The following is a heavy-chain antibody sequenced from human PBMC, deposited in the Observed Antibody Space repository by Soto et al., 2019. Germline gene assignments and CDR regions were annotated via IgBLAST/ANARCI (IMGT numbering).Heavy chain of an antibody. CDR3: AIGKVGATSIHVFDI. CDR1: GYTFTSYD. Sequence: ASVKVSCKASGYTFTSYDINWVRQATGQGLEWMGWMNPNSGNTAYAQKFQGRVTMTRNTSISTAYMELSSLRAEDTAVYYCAIGKVGATSIHVFDIWGQGTMVTVSS. V-gene: IGHV1-8*01. J-gene: IGHJ3*02. D-gene: IGHD1-26*01. CDR2: MNPNSGNT.